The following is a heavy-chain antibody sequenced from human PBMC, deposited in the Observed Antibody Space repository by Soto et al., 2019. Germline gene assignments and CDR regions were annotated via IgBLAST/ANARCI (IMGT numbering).Heavy chain of an antibody. CDR3: AKTEIFNGYYNAFDY. J-gene: IGHJ4*02. Sequence: GGSLRLSCAASGFSFAGYALTWVRLAPGKGLEWVASISGGGGSTYYTDSVKGRFSISRDNSNRVVYLQMGSLTAGDTAVYYCAKTEIFNGYYNAFDYWGQGTRVTVSS. V-gene: IGHV3-23*01. CDR2: ISGGGGST. D-gene: IGHD3-9*01. CDR1: GFSFAGYA.